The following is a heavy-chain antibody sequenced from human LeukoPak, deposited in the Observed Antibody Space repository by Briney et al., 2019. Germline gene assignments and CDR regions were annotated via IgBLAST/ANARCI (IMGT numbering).Heavy chain of an antibody. V-gene: IGHV1-18*01. CDR2: ISAYNGNT. CDR1: GYTFTSYG. J-gene: IGHJ6*03. CDR3: ARDATTQNYYYYMDV. D-gene: IGHD1-14*01. Sequence: ASVKVSCKASGYTFTSYGISWVRQAPGQGLEWMGWISAYNGNTNYAQKLQGRVTMTTDTSTSTAYMELRSLRSDDTAVYYCARDATTQNYYYYMDVWGKGTTVTVSS.